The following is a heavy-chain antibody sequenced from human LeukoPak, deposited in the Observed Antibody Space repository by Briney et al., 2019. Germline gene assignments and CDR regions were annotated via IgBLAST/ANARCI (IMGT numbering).Heavy chain of an antibody. CDR1: GGSFSGYY. D-gene: IGHD3-9*01. J-gene: IGHJ6*03. V-gene: IGHV4-34*01. CDR2: INHSGST. CDR3: ERGTNILTGYYYYMDV. Sequence: SETLSLTCAVYGGSFSGYYWSWIRQPPGKGLEWIGEINHSGSTNYNPSLKSRVTISVDTSKNQFSLKLSSVTAADTAVYYCERGTNILTGYYYYMDVWGKGTTVTVSS.